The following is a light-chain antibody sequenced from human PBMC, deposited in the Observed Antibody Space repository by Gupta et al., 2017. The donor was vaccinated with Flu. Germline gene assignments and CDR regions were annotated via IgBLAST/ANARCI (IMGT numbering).Light chain of an antibody. Sequence: IVMTQSPVTLSVSPGERATLSCRASQSVSSGLAWHQQKPGQAPRLLIYDAATRAAGLPARLSGRGSGTEFSLTISSRQSEHFAVYYCQQYNSWPQWTLGLGTKVEI. CDR1: QSVSSG. CDR3: QQYNSWPQWT. V-gene: IGKV3-15*01. J-gene: IGKJ1*01. CDR2: DAA.